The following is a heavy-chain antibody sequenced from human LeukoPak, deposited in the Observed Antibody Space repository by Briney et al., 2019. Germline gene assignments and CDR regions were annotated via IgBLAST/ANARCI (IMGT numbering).Heavy chain of an antibody. J-gene: IGHJ4*02. D-gene: IGHD4-11*01. CDR1: GFIVSDNY. CDR2: IYTGGFT. Sequence: GGSLRLSCVASGFIVSDNYISWVRQAPGKGLEWVAIIYTGGFTYYGDSVKGRFTISRDTSKNTLYLHMNNLRAEDTAVYFCAKDTDLDCWGQGTEVTVSS. CDR3: AKDTDLDC. V-gene: IGHV3-53*01.